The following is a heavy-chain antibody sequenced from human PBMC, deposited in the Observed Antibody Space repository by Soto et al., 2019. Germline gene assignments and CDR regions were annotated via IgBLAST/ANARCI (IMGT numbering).Heavy chain of an antibody. V-gene: IGHV3-15*01. CDR2: IKSKTDGGTT. J-gene: IGHJ5*02. Sequence: EVQLVESGGGLVKPGGSLRLSCAASGFTFSNAWMSWVRQAPGKGLEWVGRIKSKTDGGTTDYAAPVKGRFTISRDDSNNTLYRQMNSLKTEDTAVYYCTAAYGDYGWFDPWGQGTLVTVSS. D-gene: IGHD4-17*01. CDR1: GFTFSNAW. CDR3: TAAYGDYGWFDP.